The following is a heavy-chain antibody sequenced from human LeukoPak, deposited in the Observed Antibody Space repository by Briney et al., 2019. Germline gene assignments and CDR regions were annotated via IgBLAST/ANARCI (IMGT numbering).Heavy chain of an antibody. CDR2: ISAYNGNT. CDR3: ARDTITLLGGWFDP. J-gene: IGHJ5*02. V-gene: IGHV1-18*01. Sequence: ASVKVSCKASGYTFTSYGISWVRQAPGQVLEWMVWISAYNGNTNYAQKLQGRVTMTRDTSTSTAYMELRSLRSDDTAVYYCARDTITLLGGWFDPWGQGTLVTVSS. D-gene: IGHD1-14*01. CDR1: GYTFTSYG.